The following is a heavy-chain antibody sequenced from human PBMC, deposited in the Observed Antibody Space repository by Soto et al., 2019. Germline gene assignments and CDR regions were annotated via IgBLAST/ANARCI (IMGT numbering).Heavy chain of an antibody. CDR1: GYTFTGYY. CDR3: ARDPDGYFNFYY. CDR2: INPNSGGT. J-gene: IGHJ4*02. D-gene: IGHD5-12*01. Sequence: SVKVSCKASGYTFTGYYMHWVRQAPGQGLEWMGWINPNSGGTNYAQKFQGRVTMTRDTSISTAYMELSRLRSDDTAVYYCARDPDGYFNFYYWGQGTLVTVSS. V-gene: IGHV1-2*02.